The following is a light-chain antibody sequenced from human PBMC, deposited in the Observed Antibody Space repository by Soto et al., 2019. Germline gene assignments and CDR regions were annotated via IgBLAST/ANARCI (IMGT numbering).Light chain of an antibody. CDR1: SGDIGSYTY. V-gene: IGLV2-14*01. CDR3: SSYAGRNNLL. Sequence: QSALTQPASVSGSPGQSITISCTGTSGDIGSYTYVSWYQQYPGKAPKLLISEVTNRPSGVSNRFSGSKSGNTASLTISGLQAEDEAHYYCSSYAGRNNLLFGGGTKLTVL. CDR2: EVT. J-gene: IGLJ2*01.